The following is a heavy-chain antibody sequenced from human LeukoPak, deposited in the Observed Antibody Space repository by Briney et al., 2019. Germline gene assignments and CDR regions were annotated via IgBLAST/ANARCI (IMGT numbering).Heavy chain of an antibody. V-gene: IGHV4-4*02. CDR1: GGSMSSSNW. CDR3: ARGFWSRYFDY. D-gene: IGHD2-8*02. J-gene: IGHJ4*02. CDR2: IYHSGST. Sequence: SETLSLTCDVSGGSMSSSNWWSWVRQPPGKGPEWIGEIYHSGSTNYNPSLKSRVTISVDKSKNQFSLKLSSVTAADTAVYYCARGFWSRYFDYWGQGTLVTVSS.